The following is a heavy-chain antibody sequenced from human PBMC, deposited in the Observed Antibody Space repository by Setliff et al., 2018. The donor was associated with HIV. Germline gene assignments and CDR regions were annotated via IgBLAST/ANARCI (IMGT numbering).Heavy chain of an antibody. D-gene: IGHD3-22*01. Sequence: GASVKVSCKASGYTFTSYDISWVRQAPGQGLEWMGWISAYNGNTNYAQKLQGRVTMTTDTSTSTAYMELRSLRSDDTAVYYCAREIGDYYDSSGYYPPTDSYYGMDVWGQGTTVTVSS. J-gene: IGHJ6*02. CDR2: ISAYNGNT. CDR1: GYTFTSYD. CDR3: AREIGDYYDSSGYYPPTDSYYGMDV. V-gene: IGHV1-18*01.